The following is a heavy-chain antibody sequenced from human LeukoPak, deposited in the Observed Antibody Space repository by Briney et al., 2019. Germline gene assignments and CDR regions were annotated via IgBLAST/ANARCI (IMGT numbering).Heavy chain of an antibody. J-gene: IGHJ4*02. CDR3: ARHAAMVGYYFDY. CDR1: GGSISSSSYY. V-gene: IGHV4-39*07. CDR2: IYYSGST. Sequence: PSETLSLTCTVSGGSISSSSYYWGWIRQPPGKGLEWIGTIYYSGSTNYNPSLKSRVTISVDTSKNQFSLKLSSVTAADTAAYYCARHAAMVGYYFDYWGRGTLVTVSS. D-gene: IGHD5-18*01.